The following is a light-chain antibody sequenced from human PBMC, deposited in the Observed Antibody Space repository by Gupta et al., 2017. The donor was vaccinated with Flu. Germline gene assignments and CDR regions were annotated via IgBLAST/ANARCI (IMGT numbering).Light chain of an antibody. CDR3: QQANSFPIT. CDR2: TTS. V-gene: IGKV1-12*01. Sequence: PSSVSASVGDRVTVTCRASQGVSKYVAWYQQKPGDAPKLLIYTTSTLQGGVPSRFSGSGSGTDFTLTISSLQPEDSATYYCQQANSFPITFGQGTRLEIK. CDR1: QGVSKY. J-gene: IGKJ5*01.